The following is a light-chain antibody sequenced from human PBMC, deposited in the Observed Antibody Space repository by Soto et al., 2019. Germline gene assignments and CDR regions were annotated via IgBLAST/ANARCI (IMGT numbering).Light chain of an antibody. V-gene: IGLV2-14*01. CDR2: DVS. Sequence: QSALTQPASLSGSPGQSITISCTGTSSDVGGYNYVSWYQQHPGKAPKLMIYDVSNRPSGVSNRFSGSKSGNTASLTISGLQAEDEADYYCSSYTSISPYVFGTGTKVTVL. J-gene: IGLJ1*01. CDR3: SSYTSISPYV. CDR1: SSDVGGYNY.